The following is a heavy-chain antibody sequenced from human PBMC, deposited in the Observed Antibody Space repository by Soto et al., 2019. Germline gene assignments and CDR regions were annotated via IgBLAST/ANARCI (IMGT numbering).Heavy chain of an antibody. V-gene: IGHV3-23*01. CDR3: ARRFNSSGWFFDL. CDR2: ITDGGTGT. D-gene: IGHD3-22*01. J-gene: IGHJ2*01. CDR1: QFTFSSYV. Sequence: GGSLRLSCAASQFTFSSYVMSWVRQAPGKGLEWVSLITDGGTGTFYADSVKGRFTISRDNSKSTLWLQMNSLRVEDTALYYCARRFNSSGWFFDLWGRGTQVTVSS.